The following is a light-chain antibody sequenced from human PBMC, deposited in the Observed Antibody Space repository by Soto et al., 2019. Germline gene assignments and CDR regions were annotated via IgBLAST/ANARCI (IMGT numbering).Light chain of an antibody. CDR1: QAIDKY. Sequence: GDRVTITCRASQAIDKYLDWYQQKPGKVPTVLIYSTSTLKSGVPSRFSGSGSGTDFTLTISSLQPEDVATYYCQKYNSARETFGQGTKVEI. CDR2: STS. CDR3: QKYNSARET. V-gene: IGKV1-27*01. J-gene: IGKJ1*01.